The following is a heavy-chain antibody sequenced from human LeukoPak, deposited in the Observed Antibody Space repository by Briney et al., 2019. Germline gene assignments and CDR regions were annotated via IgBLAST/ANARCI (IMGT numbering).Heavy chain of an antibody. J-gene: IGHJ4*02. V-gene: IGHV1-24*01. Sequence: EASVKVSCKVSGYTLTELSMHWVRQAPGKGLEWMGGFDPEDGETIYAQKFQGRVTMTRDTSTSTAYMELSSLRSEDTAMYYCAREPSATGGFDFWGQGTLVTVSS. CDR3: AREPSATGGFDF. CDR2: FDPEDGET. D-gene: IGHD3-16*01. CDR1: GYTLTELS.